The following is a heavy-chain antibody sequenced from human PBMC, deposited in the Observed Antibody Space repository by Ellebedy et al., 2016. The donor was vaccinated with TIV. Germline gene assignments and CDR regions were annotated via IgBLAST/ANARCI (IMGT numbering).Heavy chain of an antibody. Sequence: GESLKISCAASGFTFSNSSMNWVRQAPGKGLEWISYIMSSGSTIYYADSVKGRFTISRDNAKGSLYLQMNSLRAEDTAVYYCAKGTGGGNYRNHAFDIWGRGTMVTVSS. J-gene: IGHJ3*02. CDR1: GFTFSNSS. CDR3: AKGTGGGNYRNHAFDI. V-gene: IGHV3-48*04. D-gene: IGHD1-14*01. CDR2: IMSSGSTI.